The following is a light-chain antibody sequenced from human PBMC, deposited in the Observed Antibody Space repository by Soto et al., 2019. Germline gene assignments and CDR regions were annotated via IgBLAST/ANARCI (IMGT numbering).Light chain of an antibody. CDR2: VAS. V-gene: IGKV3-20*01. CDR3: HHSGNSHGT. J-gene: IGKJ1*01. CDR1: QTISSRY. Sequence: EIVLAQSPGTLSLSPGERATLSCRASQTISSRYLTWYQQKSCQVPRLLIYVASSRATGIPDRFSGSGSGTDFTLNISILEPEDVAVYYCHHSGNSHGTFGQGTKVEIK.